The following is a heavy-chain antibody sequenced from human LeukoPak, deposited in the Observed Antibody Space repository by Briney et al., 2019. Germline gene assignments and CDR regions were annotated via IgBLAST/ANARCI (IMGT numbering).Heavy chain of an antibody. V-gene: IGHV3-23*01. D-gene: IGHD3-22*01. CDR3: AKGLYYYDSSGYCDY. J-gene: IGHJ4*02. CDR2: ISGSGGST. Sequence: GGSLRLSCAASGFTFSGYAMSWVRQAPGKGLEWVSAISGSGGSTYYADSVKGRFTISRDNSKNTLYLQMNSLRAEDTAVYYCAKGLYYYDSSGYCDYWGQGTLVTVSS. CDR1: GFTFSGYA.